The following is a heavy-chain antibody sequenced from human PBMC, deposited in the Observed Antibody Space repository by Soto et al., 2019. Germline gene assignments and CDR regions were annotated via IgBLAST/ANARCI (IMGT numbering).Heavy chain of an antibody. CDR1: GGSISSGGYY. J-gene: IGHJ4*02. CDR3: ARLDYYDSSGYGYYGDY. Sequence: SETLSLTCTVSGGSISSGGYYWSWIRQHPGKGLEWIGYIYYSGSTYYNPSLKSRVTISVDTSKNQFSLKLSSVTAADTAVYYCARLDYYDSSGYGYYGDYWGQGTLVTVS. CDR2: IYYSGST. V-gene: IGHV4-31*03. D-gene: IGHD3-22*01.